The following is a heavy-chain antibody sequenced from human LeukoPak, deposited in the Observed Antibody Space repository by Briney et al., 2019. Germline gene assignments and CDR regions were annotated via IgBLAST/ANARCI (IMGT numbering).Heavy chain of an antibody. V-gene: IGHV3-23*01. CDR1: GFTFSSYA. CDR2: IRGCGGST. D-gene: IGHD1-20*01. CDR3: AKYAVVITGSYYYYYYMDV. Sequence: GGALRLSCAASGFTFSSYAMSWVRQAPGKGLGWVSAIRGCGGSTYYADSVKGRFTITRDNSKNTLYLQMNSLRAEDTAVYYCAKYAVVITGSYYYYYYMDVWGKGTTVTVSS. J-gene: IGHJ6*03.